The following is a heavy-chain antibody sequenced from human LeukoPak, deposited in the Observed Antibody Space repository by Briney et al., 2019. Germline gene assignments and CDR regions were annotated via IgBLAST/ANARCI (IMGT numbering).Heavy chain of an antibody. J-gene: IGHJ4*02. Sequence: GXSLRLSCAASKFPFTIYAMRWVRQAPGKGREWVSSITSSGETTYYAGSVKGGFTISRDNSKDTMYLQMNSLRAGDTAIYYCSRDRPNYFGTDGHYYRRGGDYWGQGTLVTVSS. CDR3: SRDRPNYFGTDGHYYRRGGDY. V-gene: IGHV3-23*01. CDR2: ITSSGETT. CDR1: KFPFTIYA. D-gene: IGHD3-22*01.